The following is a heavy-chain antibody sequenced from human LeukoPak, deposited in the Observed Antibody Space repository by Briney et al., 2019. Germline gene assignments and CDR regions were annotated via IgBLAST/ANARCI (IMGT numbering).Heavy chain of an antibody. CDR2: MNPNSGNT. D-gene: IGHD6-6*01. J-gene: IGHJ6*03. CDR1: GGTFSSYA. Sequence: ASVKVSCKASGGTFSSYAISWVRQATGQGLEWMGWMNPNSGNTGYAQKFQGRVTITRNTSISTAYMELSSLRSEDTAVYYCARGTYSSSSYYYYYYMDVWGKGTTVTVSS. V-gene: IGHV1-8*03. CDR3: ARGTYSSSSYYYYYYMDV.